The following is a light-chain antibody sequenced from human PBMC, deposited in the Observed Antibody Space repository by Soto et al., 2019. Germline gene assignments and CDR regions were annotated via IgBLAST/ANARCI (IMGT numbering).Light chain of an antibody. CDR3: QQYNSYSSYT. Sequence: DIQMTQSPSTLSASVGDRVTITCRASQSISSWLAWYQQKPGKAPKLLSYDASSLESGVPSRFSGSGSGTEFTLTISSLQPDDFATYYCQQYNSYSSYTFGQGTKLEI. V-gene: IGKV1-5*01. CDR1: QSISSW. J-gene: IGKJ2*01. CDR2: DAS.